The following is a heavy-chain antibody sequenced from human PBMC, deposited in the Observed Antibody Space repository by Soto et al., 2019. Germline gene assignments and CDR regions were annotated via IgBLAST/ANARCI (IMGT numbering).Heavy chain of an antibody. D-gene: IGHD6-19*01. Sequence: QVQLQQWGAGLLKPSETLSLTCAVYGGSFSGYYWSWIRQPPGKGLEWIGEINHSGSTNYNPSLKSRVTISVDTSKNQFSLKLSSVTAADTAVYYCAGDFSGWQRRDYWGQGTLVTVSS. CDR2: INHSGST. J-gene: IGHJ4*02. CDR3: AGDFSGWQRRDY. V-gene: IGHV4-34*01. CDR1: GGSFSGYY.